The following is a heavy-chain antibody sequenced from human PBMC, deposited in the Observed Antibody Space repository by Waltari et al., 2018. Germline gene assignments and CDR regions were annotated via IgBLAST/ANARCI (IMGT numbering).Heavy chain of an antibody. J-gene: IGHJ4*02. CDR1: GFTFSSYT. CDR3: ATKPAPGAGINY. V-gene: IGHV3-21*01. CDR2: ISSGSSYI. Sequence: EVQLVGSGGGLVKPGGSLRLSCAASGFTFSSYTMNWVRQAPGKGREWVSSISSGSSYIYYADSVKGRFTISRDNAKKLLFLQMSNLGAEDMAVYYCATKPAPGAGINYWGQGILVTVSS. D-gene: IGHD6-19*01.